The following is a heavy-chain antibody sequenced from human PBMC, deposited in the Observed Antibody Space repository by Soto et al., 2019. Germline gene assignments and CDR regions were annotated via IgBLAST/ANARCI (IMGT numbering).Heavy chain of an antibody. CDR3: ARGGHIGHFDF. CDR1: GFTFKTYA. J-gene: IGHJ4*02. Sequence: GGSLRLSCAASGFTFKTYAMHWVRQAPGRGLEWVAVLSYDGGNQYHADSVKGRFTISRDNSKNTLYLQMNSLRTEDTAVYYCARGGHIGHFDFWGQGTLVTVS. D-gene: IGHD2-21*01. V-gene: IGHV3-30-3*01. CDR2: LSYDGGNQ.